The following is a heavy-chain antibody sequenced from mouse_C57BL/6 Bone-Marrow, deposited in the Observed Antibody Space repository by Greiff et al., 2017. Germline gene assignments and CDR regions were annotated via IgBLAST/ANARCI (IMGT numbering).Heavy chain of an antibody. CDR1: GYTFTDYN. D-gene: IGHD2-3*01. CDR3: AREGYDYLDY. CDR2: INPNTGGT. Sequence: VQLQQSGPELVKPGASVKIPCKASGYTFTDYNMDWVQQSHGKSLEWIGDINPNTGGTIYNQKFKGKATLTVDKSSSTAYMELRSLTSEDTAVYYCAREGYDYLDYWGQGTTLTVSS. J-gene: IGHJ2*01. V-gene: IGHV1-18*01.